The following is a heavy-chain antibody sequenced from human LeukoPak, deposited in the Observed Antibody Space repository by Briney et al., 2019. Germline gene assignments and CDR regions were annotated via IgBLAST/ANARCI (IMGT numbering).Heavy chain of an antibody. CDR1: GGSISSSNYY. CDR3: ARAPRYIAVAGLNAFDI. CDR2: IFYSGTT. D-gene: IGHD6-19*01. V-gene: IGHV4-39*01. Sequence: SETLSLTCTVSGGSISSSNYYWGWIRQPPGKGLEWIGSIFYSGTTYYNPSLKSRFTISVDTSKNQFSLKLTSVSAADTAVYYCARAPRYIAVAGLNAFDIWGQGTMVTVSS. J-gene: IGHJ3*02.